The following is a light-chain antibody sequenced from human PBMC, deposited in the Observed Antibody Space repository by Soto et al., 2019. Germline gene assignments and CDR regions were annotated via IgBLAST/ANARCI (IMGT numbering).Light chain of an antibody. Sequence: EIVLTQSPGTLSLSPGERATLSCRASQSVSSSYLAWYQQKPGQAPRLLIYGASSRATGIPDRFSGSGSGTDFTLTISRLEPEDVATYYCQQCDNFPLTFGAGTKLEIK. CDR2: GAS. J-gene: IGKJ4*01. CDR3: QQCDNFPLT. CDR1: QSVSSSY. V-gene: IGKV3-20*01.